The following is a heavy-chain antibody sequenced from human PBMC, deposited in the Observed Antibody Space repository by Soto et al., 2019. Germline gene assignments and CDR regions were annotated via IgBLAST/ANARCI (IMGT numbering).Heavy chain of an antibody. V-gene: IGHV3-23*01. D-gene: IGHD3-16*01. Sequence: EVQLLDSGGDLVQPGGSLRLSCAASGFTFNNYDMIWVRQAPGKGLEWVSTLSDTTYYADSVRGRFTISRDTSGSTLYLQMNSLGVDDTAVYYCARSLGPSRHFFDHWGQGTLVTVSS. CDR1: GFTFNNYD. CDR3: ARSLGPSRHFFDH. J-gene: IGHJ4*02. CDR2: LSDTT.